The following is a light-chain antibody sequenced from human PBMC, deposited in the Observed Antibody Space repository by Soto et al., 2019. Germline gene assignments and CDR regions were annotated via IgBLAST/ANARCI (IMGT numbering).Light chain of an antibody. V-gene: IGLV2-14*01. J-gene: IGLJ1*01. CDR1: SSDVGGYNH. CDR2: DVS. Sequence: QSALTQPASVSGSPGQSITISCTGTSSDVGGYNHVSWYQQFPGKAPKLMIYDVSYRPSGVSNRFSGSKSDNTASLTISGLQAEDEADYYCSSYTSSSTRVFGTGTQLTVL. CDR3: SSYTSSSTRV.